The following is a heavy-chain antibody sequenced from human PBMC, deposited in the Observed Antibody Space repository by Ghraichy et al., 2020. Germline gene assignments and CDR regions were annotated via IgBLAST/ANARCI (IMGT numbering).Heavy chain of an antibody. CDR1: GYTFTSYY. CDR2: INPSGGST. CDR3: ARDSGIAVAGVAFDI. J-gene: IGHJ3*02. V-gene: IGHV1-46*01. Sequence: ASVKVSCKASGYTFTSYYMHWVRQAPGQGLEWMGIINPSGGSTSYAQKFQGRVTMTRDTSTSTVYMELSSLRSEDTAVYYCARDSGIAVAGVAFDIWGQRTMVTVSS. D-gene: IGHD6-19*01.